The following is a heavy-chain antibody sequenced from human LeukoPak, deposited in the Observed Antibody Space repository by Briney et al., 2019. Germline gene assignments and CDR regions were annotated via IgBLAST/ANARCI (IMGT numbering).Heavy chain of an antibody. D-gene: IGHD3-3*01. CDR2: IKQDGSEK. CDR1: GFTFSSYW. Sequence: GGSLRLSCAASGFTFSSYWMSWVRQAPGKGLEWVANIKQDGSEKYYVDSVKGRFTISRDNAKNSLYLQMNSLRAEDTAVYYCARDGLEWFSYFDYWGQGTLVTVSS. V-gene: IGHV3-7*01. CDR3: ARDGLEWFSYFDY. J-gene: IGHJ4*02.